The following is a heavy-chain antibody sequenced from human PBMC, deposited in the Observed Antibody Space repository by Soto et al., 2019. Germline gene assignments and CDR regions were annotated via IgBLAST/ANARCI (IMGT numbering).Heavy chain of an antibody. V-gene: IGHV3-30*18. Sequence: QVQLVESGGGVVQPGRSLRLSCAASGFTFSSYGMHWVRQAPGKGLEWVAVISYDGSNKYYADSVKGRFTISRDNSKNTLYLQVNSLRAEDTTVYYCAKEVDYGDFYYYYGMDVWGQGTTVTVSS. CDR2: ISYDGSNK. CDR1: GFTFSSYG. J-gene: IGHJ6*02. D-gene: IGHD4-17*01. CDR3: AKEVDYGDFYYYYGMDV.